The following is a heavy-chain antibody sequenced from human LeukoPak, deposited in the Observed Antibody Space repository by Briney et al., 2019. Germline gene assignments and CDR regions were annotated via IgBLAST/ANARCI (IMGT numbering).Heavy chain of an antibody. Sequence: GGSLRLSCAASGFTFSSYAMHWVRQGPGTGLEWVAFISHEGSEKYFADSVKGRFTISRDNSKNTLYLQMNSLRDEDTAVFYCATDRGWYFDNWGQGTLVTVAS. V-gene: IGHV3-30*04. J-gene: IGHJ4*02. CDR1: GFTFSSYA. CDR2: ISHEGSEK. CDR3: ATDRGWYFDN. D-gene: IGHD1-26*01.